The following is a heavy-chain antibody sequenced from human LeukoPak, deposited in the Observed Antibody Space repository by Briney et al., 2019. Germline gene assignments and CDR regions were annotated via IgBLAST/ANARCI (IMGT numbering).Heavy chain of an antibody. CDR1: GGSFSGYY. D-gene: IGHD1-14*01. CDR3: ARETRRPGRYFQH. J-gene: IGHJ1*01. V-gene: IGHV4-34*01. Sequence: SETLSLTCAVYGGSFSGYYWSWIRQPPGKGLEWIGEINHSGSTNYNPSLKSRVTISVDTSKNQFSLKLSSVTAADTAVYYCARETRRPGRYFQHWGQGTLVTVSS. CDR2: INHSGST.